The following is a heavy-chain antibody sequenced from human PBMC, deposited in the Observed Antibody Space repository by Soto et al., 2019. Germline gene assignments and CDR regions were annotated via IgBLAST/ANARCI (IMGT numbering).Heavy chain of an antibody. D-gene: IGHD1-26*01. CDR2: INHSGSA. J-gene: IGHJ4*02. CDR3: ARGLFSGDADSRGWYYFDY. Sequence: QVQLQQWGAGLLKPSETLSLTCAVYGGSFSDYSWTWIRQPPGKALEWIGQINHSGSATYNPSLRCRAIISIGSPKNESSLEPTSVTAAKTAVYYCARGLFSGDADSRGWYYFDYWGQGTLVTVSS. V-gene: IGHV4-34*01. CDR1: GGSFSDYS.